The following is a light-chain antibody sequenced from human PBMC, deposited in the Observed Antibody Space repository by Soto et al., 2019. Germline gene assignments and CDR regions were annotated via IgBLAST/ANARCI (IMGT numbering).Light chain of an antibody. Sequence: NFMLTQPHSVSESPGRTVTISCTASSGSIASNYVQWYQQRPGSVPTTVIHEDNQRPSGVPDRFSGSIDSSSNSASLTISGLKTEDEADYYCQSYDTRNVVFGGGTKVTVL. CDR1: SGSIASNY. V-gene: IGLV6-57*02. J-gene: IGLJ2*01. CDR3: QSYDTRNVV. CDR2: EDN.